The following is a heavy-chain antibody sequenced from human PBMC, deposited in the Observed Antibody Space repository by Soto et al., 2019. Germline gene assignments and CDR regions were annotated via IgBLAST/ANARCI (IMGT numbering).Heavy chain of an antibody. D-gene: IGHD5-18*01. J-gene: IGHJ5*02. CDR2: IYYSGST. CDR1: GGSVSSGDYY. CDR3: ARIPVDTYMINWFDP. Sequence: ETLSLTCTVSGGSVSSGDYYWSWIRQPPGKGLEWIGYIYYSGSTNYNPSLKSRVSISLDTSKNQFSLRLTSVTAADTAVYYCARIPVDTYMINWFDPWGQGTLVTVSS. V-gene: IGHV4-61*08.